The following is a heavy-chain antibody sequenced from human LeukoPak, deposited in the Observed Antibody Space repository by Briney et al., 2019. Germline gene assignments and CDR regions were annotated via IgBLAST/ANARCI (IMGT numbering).Heavy chain of an antibody. D-gene: IGHD2-2*01. Sequence: PSDTLSLTCTVSGGSISGRYWTWIRQPPGKGLEWIGEINNSGSTNYKPSLKSRVTISGDTSKNQFSLKLSSVTAADTAVYYCARGDCSYASCYHIGAFDIWGQGTMVTVSS. J-gene: IGHJ3*02. CDR3: ARGDCSYASCYHIGAFDI. V-gene: IGHV4-34*01. CDR2: INNSGST. CDR1: GGSISGRY.